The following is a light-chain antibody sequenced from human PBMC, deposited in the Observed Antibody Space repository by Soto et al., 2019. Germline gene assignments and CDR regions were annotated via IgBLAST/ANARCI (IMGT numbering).Light chain of an antibody. V-gene: IGKV3-15*01. Sequence: ILMTQSQANLSLSPGERATLSCRASQSVSSNAAWYQQIPGQTPRLLIYGASTRATGIPVRFSGSGSGTEFTLTISSLQSEDFAVYYCRQYDDGPDTVGQGTKVDSK. CDR1: QSVSSN. CDR3: RQYDDGPDT. CDR2: GAS. J-gene: IGKJ2*01.